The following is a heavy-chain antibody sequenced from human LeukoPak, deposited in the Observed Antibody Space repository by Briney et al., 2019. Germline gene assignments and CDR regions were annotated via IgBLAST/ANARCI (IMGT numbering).Heavy chain of an antibody. D-gene: IGHD3-16*01. CDR2: INSYGSST. CDR1: GFTFSSYW. V-gene: IGHV3-74*01. CDR3: ARALLSERSVGLDY. J-gene: IGHJ4*02. Sequence: GGSLRLSCAASGFTFSSYWMHWVRQVPGKGLVWVSRINSYGSSTNYADSVKGRFTISRDNAKNTLYLQMNSLRAEDTAVYYCARALLSERSVGLDYWGQGTLVTVSS.